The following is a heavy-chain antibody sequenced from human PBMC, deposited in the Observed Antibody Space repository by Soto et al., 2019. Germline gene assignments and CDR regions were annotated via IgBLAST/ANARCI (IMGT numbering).Heavy chain of an antibody. J-gene: IGHJ6*03. CDR2: INPNSGGT. V-gene: IGHV1-2*04. Sequence: QVQLVQSGAEVKKPGASVKVSCKASGYTFTGYYMHWVRQAPGQGLEWMGWINPNSGGTNYAQKVQGWVTMTRDTSISTAYMELSRLRSDDTAVYYCARAADYIWGSYRTTDYYYYMDVWGKGTTVTVSS. CDR3: ARAADYIWGSYRTTDYYYYMDV. CDR1: GYTFTGYY. D-gene: IGHD3-16*02.